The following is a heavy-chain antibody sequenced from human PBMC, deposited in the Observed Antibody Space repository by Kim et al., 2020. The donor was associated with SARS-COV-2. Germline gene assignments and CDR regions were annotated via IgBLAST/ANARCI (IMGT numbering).Heavy chain of an antibody. CDR1: GFTFSSYS. J-gene: IGHJ4*02. D-gene: IGHD6-19*01. Sequence: GGSLILSCAASGFTFSSYSMNWVRQAPGKGLEWVSSISSSSSYIYYADSVKGRFTISRDNAKNSLYLQMNSLRAEDTAVYYCARDNRLSGWYGSFDYWGQGTLVTVSS. CDR2: ISSSSSYI. V-gene: IGHV3-21*01. CDR3: ARDNRLSGWYGSFDY.